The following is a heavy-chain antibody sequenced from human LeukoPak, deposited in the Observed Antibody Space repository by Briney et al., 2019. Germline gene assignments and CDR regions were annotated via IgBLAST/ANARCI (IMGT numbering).Heavy chain of an antibody. CDR2: ISWNSGSI. D-gene: IGHD6-19*01. V-gene: IGHV3-9*01. J-gene: IGHJ4*02. Sequence: GGFLRLSCAASGFTFDDYAMHWVRQAPGKGLEWVSGISWNSGSIGYADSVKGRFTISRDNAKNSLYLQMNSLRAEDTALYYCAKESSGWYGSIGYWGQGTLVTVSS. CDR3: AKESSGWYGSIGY. CDR1: GFTFDDYA.